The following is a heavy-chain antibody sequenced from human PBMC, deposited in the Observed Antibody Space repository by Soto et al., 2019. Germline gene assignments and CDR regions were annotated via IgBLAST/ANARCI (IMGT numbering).Heavy chain of an antibody. CDR1: GLTFSRYT. CDR2: ISYDGNNK. Sequence: GGSLRLSCAASGLTFSRYTMHWVRQAPGKGLEWVAVISYDGNNKYYADSVKGRFTISRDNSKNTLSLQMNSLRPEDTAVYYCERFRSERPFDYWGQGTLVTVYS. CDR3: ERFRSERPFDY. J-gene: IGHJ4*02. V-gene: IGHV3-30-3*01.